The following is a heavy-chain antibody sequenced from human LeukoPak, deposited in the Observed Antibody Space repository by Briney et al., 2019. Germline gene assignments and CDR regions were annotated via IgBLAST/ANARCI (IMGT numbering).Heavy chain of an antibody. Sequence: SETLSLICTVSGGSISSYYWSWIRQPAGKGLEWIGRIYTSGSTNYNPSLKSRVTMSVDTSKNQFSLKLSSVTAADTAVYYCARDEQLAGDYYYYGMDVWGQGTTVTVSS. J-gene: IGHJ6*02. CDR1: GGSISSYY. V-gene: IGHV4-4*07. CDR3: ARDEQLAGDYYYYGMDV. D-gene: IGHD6-13*01. CDR2: IYTSGST.